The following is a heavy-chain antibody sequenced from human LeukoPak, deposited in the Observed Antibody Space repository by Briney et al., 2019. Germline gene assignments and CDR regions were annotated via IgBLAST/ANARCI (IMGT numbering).Heavy chain of an antibody. CDR2: ISAYNGNT. CDR3: ARGSRVVATYYFDY. V-gene: IGHV1-18*01. Sequence: GASVKVSCKASGYTFTSYGISWVRQAPGQGPEWMGWISAYNGNTDYAQKLQGRVTMATDTSTSTAYMELRSLRSDDTAVYYCARGSRVVATYYFDYWGQGTLVTVSS. J-gene: IGHJ4*02. CDR1: GYTFTSYG. D-gene: IGHD5-12*01.